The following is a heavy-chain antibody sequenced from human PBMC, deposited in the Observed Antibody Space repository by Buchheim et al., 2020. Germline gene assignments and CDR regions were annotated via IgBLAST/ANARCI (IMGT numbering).Heavy chain of an antibody. CDR3: ARDGYYYYCGMDV. V-gene: IGHV3-33*01. Sequence: QVQLVESGGGVVQPGRSLRLSCAASGFTFSSYGMHWVRQAPGTGLEWVAVMWYDGSNKYYADSVKGRFTISRDNYKNTLYLQMNSRRAEDTAVYYCARDGYYYYCGMDVWGQGTT. CDR2: MWYDGSNK. J-gene: IGHJ6*02. CDR1: GFTFSSYG.